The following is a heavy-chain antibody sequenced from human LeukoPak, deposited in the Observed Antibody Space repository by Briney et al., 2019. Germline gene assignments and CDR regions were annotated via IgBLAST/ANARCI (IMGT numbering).Heavy chain of an antibody. CDR1: GGSISSGGYS. V-gene: IGHV4-30-2*01. CDR2: IYHSGST. J-gene: IGHJ4*02. D-gene: IGHD4-17*01. Sequence: SETLSLTCAVSGGSISSGGYSWSWIRQPPGKGLEWIGYIYHSGSTYYNPSLKSRVTISVDRSKNQFSLKLSSVTAADTAVYYCARGTVNAPLAYWGQGTLVTVSS. CDR3: ARGTVNAPLAY.